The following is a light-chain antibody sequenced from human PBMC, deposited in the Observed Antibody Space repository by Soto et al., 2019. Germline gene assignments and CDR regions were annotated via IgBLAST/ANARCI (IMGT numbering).Light chain of an antibody. CDR3: SSYRRNRDVV. CDR1: SSDVGAYTS. Sequence: QSALTQPASVSGSPGQSITISCTGSSSDVGAYTSVSWYQQHPGKAPKLMIYEVSNRPSGVSNRFSGSKSGNTASLTISGLQAEDEGDYYCSSYRRNRDVVFGGGTKLTVL. J-gene: IGLJ3*02. CDR2: EVS. V-gene: IGLV2-14*01.